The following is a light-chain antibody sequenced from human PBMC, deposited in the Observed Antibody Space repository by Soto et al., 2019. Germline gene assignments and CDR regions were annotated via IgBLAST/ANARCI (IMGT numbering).Light chain of an antibody. V-gene: IGLV2-14*01. CDR3: SSYTSSSTVL. J-gene: IGLJ2*01. Sequence: QSVLTQPASVSGSPGQPITISCTGTSSDVGGYNYVSWYQQHPGKAPKLMICDVTNRPSGVSDRFSGSKSGNTASLTISGLQAEDEADYYCSSYTSSSTVLFGGGTKLTVL. CDR2: DVT. CDR1: SSDVGGYNY.